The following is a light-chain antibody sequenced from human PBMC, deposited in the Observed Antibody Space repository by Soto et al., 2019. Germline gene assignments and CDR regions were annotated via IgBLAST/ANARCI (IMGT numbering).Light chain of an antibody. Sequence: DIQMTQSPSSLSASVGDRVTITCRASQSSSSYLNWYKHKPGKSPKLLIYAASSLQSGVPSRFSGSGAGTDFTLTISSLQPEDFATYYWQQSYSTPQAYTFGHGTKLPIK. J-gene: IGKJ2*01. CDR3: QQSYSTPQAYT. V-gene: IGKV1-39*01. CDR1: QSSSSY. CDR2: AAS.